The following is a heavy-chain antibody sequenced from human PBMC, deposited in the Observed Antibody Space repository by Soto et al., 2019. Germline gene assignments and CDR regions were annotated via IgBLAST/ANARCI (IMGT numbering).Heavy chain of an antibody. CDR3: AREAPYCTSATCPKFYDMDV. CDR2: IIPILNTP. CDR1: GGTCGSYA. V-gene: IGHV1-69*01. J-gene: IGHJ6*02. Sequence: ALQVSCKAGGGTCGSYASTWVRRAPGPGLEWLGGIIPILNTPAYAQKFQARVVITADEITNTAYMELNSLRFDDTAVYYCAREAPYCTSATCPKFYDMDVWG. D-gene: IGHD2-2*01.